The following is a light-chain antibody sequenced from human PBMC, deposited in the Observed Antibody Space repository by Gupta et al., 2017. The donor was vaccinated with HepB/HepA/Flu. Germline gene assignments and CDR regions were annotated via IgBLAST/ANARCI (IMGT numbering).Light chain of an antibody. CDR3: AAWDDIDNAYV. Sequence: QSVLTQPPSASGTPGQTVTISGSGRTSNLGSNDVDWYQQSPGTAPKLLICINNQRPSGVPDRFSGSKSGTSATVAISGLQSEDEADYYCAAWDDIDNAYVFGTGTKVTVV. V-gene: IGLV1-44*01. CDR2: INN. J-gene: IGLJ1*01. CDR1: TSNLGSND.